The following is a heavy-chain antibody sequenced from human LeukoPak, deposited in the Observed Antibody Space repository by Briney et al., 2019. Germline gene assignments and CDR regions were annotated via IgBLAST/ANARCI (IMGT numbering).Heavy chain of an antibody. V-gene: IGHV1-46*01. CDR1: GYTFTSYY. J-gene: IGHJ3*02. Sequence: ASVKVSCKASGYTFTSYYMHWVRQAPGQGLEWMGIINPSGGSTSYAQKFQGRVTMTRDMSTSTVYMELSSLRSEDTAVYYCAREGRDYGGPNDACDIWGQGTMVPVSS. CDR3: AREGRDYGGPNDACDI. D-gene: IGHD4-23*01. CDR2: INPSGGST.